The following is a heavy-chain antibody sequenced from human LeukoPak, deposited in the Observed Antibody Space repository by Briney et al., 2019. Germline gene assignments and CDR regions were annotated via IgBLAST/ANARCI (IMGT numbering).Heavy chain of an antibody. CDR2: ISSSSSYI. CDR1: GFTFSSYS. V-gene: IGHV3-21*01. CDR3: ARVSRQWLVPLPNY. J-gene: IGHJ4*02. Sequence: GGSLRLSCAASGFTFSSYSMNWVRQAPGKGLEWVSSISSSSSYIYYADSVKGRFTISRDNAKNSLYLQMNSLRAEDTVVYYCARVSRQWLVPLPNYWGQGTLVTVSS. D-gene: IGHD6-19*01.